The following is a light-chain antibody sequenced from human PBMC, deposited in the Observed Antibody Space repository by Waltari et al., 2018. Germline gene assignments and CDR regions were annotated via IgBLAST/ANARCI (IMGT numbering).Light chain of an antibody. CDR2: KVS. J-gene: IGKJ1*01. CDR1: QSLVYSDGNIY. CDR3: MQGTHWPWT. Sequence: DVVMTQSPLSLPVTLGQPASISCRSSQSLVYSDGNIYLNWFQQGPGQSPRRLIYKVSNRNSGVPDRFSGSGSGTDFTLKISRVEAEDVGVYYCMQGTHWPWTFGQGTKVEIK. V-gene: IGKV2-30*01.